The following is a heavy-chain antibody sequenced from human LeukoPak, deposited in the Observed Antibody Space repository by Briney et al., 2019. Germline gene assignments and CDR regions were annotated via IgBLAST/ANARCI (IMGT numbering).Heavy chain of an antibody. CDR3: ARDSADKDFDY. J-gene: IGHJ4*02. V-gene: IGHV3-11*01. CDR1: GFTFSNYY. CDR2: ISSSGSTI. Sequence: GGSLRLSCAASGFTFSNYYMSWIRQAPGKGLEWVSYISSSGSTIYYADSVKGRFTISRDNAKNSLYLQMNSLRAEDTAVYYCARDSADKDFDYWGQGTLVTVSS.